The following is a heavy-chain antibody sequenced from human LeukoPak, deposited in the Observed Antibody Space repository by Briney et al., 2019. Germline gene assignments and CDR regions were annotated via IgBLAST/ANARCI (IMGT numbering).Heavy chain of an antibody. D-gene: IGHD2-2*01. Sequence: PGGSLRLSCAASGFTFSSYSMNWVRQAPGKGLEWVSSISSSSSYIYYADSVKGRFTISKDNAKNSLYLQMSSLRAEETAVYYCARELRCSSTRCYFYFDYWGQGTLVTVSS. J-gene: IGHJ4*02. CDR2: ISSSSSYI. V-gene: IGHV3-21*01. CDR3: ARELRCSSTRCYFYFDY. CDR1: GFTFSSYS.